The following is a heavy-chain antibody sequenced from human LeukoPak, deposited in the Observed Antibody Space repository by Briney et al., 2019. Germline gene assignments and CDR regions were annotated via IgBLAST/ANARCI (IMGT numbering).Heavy chain of an antibody. V-gene: IGHV4-39*07. CDR2: IYYSGTT. CDR3: FAYCGGGCCARPTRYNLVEP. D-gene: IGHD2-21*01. Sequence: SETLSLTCTVSGHSISNSRHYWGWIRQSPGKGLEWIGTIYYSGTTYYNPSLKSRITISVDTAKNQFSLSLSSVTAADTARYFLFAYCGGGCCARPTRYNLVEPLGQGTLVTVSS. J-gene: IGHJ5*02. CDR1: GHSISNSRHY.